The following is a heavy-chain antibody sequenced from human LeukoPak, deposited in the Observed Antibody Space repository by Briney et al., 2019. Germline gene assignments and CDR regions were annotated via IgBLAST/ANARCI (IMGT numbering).Heavy chain of an antibody. CDR3: ARALGPYGSGSADAFDI. Sequence: PGGSLRLSCAASGFTFSSYEMHWVRQAPGKGLEWVSYISSSGSTIYYADSVKGRFTISRDNAKNSLYLQMNSLRAEDTAVYYCARALGPYGSGSADAFDIWGQGTMVTVSS. CDR1: GFTFSSYE. V-gene: IGHV3-48*03. D-gene: IGHD3-10*01. CDR2: ISSSGSTI. J-gene: IGHJ3*02.